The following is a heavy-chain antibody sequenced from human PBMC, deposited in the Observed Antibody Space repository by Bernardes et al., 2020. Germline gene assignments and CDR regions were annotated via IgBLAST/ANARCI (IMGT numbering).Heavy chain of an antibody. Sequence: RSERNTYYPDSVKGRFTISRDNSKNTMYLQMNSLRAEDTAVYYCAKEGGYNYGFQWGQGTLV. J-gene: IGHJ4*02. CDR3: AKEGGYNYGFQ. CDR2: RSERNT. D-gene: IGHD5-18*01. V-gene: IGHV3-23*01.